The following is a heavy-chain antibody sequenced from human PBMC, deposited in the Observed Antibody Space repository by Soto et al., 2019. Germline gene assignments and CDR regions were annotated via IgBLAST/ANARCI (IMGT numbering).Heavy chain of an antibody. Sequence: NPSETLSLTCTVSGDSISDVNYYWSWIRQSPDKGLEWIGHIYDGGTTYSNPSLKSRVTVSIDTSKNQFSLQLSSMSAADTAVYYCTSRRDWTAVDPLDYWGLGTLVTVSS. V-gene: IGHV4-30-4*01. CDR1: GDSISDVNYY. CDR2: IYDGGTT. J-gene: IGHJ4*02. D-gene: IGHD5-18*01. CDR3: TSRRDWTAVDPLDY.